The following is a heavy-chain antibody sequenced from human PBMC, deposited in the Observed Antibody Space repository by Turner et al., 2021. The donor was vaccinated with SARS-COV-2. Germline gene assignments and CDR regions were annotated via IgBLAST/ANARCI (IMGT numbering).Heavy chain of an antibody. J-gene: IGHJ4*02. CDR1: GGSISSYY. D-gene: IGHD3-16*01. Sequence: QVQLQESGPGLVKPSETLSLTCTVSGGSISSYYWSWIRQPPGKGLEWIGYIYYSGSTNYNPSLKSRVTISVDTSKNQFSLKLSSVTAADTAVYYRARDPGEGSFDYWGQGTLVTVSS. V-gene: IGHV4-59*01. CDR2: IYYSGST. CDR3: ARDPGEGSFDY.